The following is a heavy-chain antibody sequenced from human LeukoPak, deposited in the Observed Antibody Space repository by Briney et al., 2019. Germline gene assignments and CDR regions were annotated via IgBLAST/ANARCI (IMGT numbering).Heavy chain of an antibody. CDR1: GGSFSGYY. CDR3: ARWKFFYGGNSERGVDY. V-gene: IGHV4-34*01. J-gene: IGHJ4*02. CDR2: INHSGST. D-gene: IGHD4-23*01. Sequence: SETLSLTCAVYGGSFSGYYWSWIRQPPGKGLEWIGEINHSGSTNYNPSPKSRVTISVDTSKNQFSLKLSSVTAADTAVYYCARWKFFYGGNSERGVDYWGQGTLVTVSS.